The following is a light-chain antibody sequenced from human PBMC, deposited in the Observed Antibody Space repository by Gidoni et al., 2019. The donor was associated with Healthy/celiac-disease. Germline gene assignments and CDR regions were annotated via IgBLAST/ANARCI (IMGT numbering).Light chain of an antibody. CDR1: QSISSY. CDR2: AAS. CDR3: QQSYSTPLT. Sequence: DIQMTQSPSSLSASVGDRVTITCRARQSISSYLNWYQQKPGKAPKLLIYAASSLQSGVPSRFSGSGSGTDFTLTISSLQPEDFATYYFQQSYSTPLTFGGXTKVEIK. J-gene: IGKJ4*01. V-gene: IGKV1-39*01.